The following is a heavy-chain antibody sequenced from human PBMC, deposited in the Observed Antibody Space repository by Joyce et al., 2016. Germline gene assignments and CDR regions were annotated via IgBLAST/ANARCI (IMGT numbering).Heavy chain of an antibody. CDR3: ARGGISYYYAMDV. CDR2: ISATSYYI. CDR1: GSTFSSSS. Sequence: QLVESGGGVVKAGGSLRLSCEASGSTFSSSSMSWFRQAPGNGLEWVAAISATSYYIFHAETVRGRFTVSRDNAKKTLYLQMNSLRAEDSAVFYCARGGISYYYAMDVWGQGTTVTVSS. J-gene: IGHJ6*02. V-gene: IGHV3-21*01. D-gene: IGHD3-16*01.